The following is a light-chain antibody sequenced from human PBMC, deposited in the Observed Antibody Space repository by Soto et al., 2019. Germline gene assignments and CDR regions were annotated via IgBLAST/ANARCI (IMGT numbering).Light chain of an antibody. CDR2: GAS. Sequence: DIQLTQSPSFLSASVGDRVTITCRASQGIRSYLAWYQQRPGKAPELLIYGASTLRTGVASRFSGSGSGTEFTLTISSLQPEDFANYFCQQLNIFPPLFTFGPGTKVDIK. CDR1: QGIRSY. J-gene: IGKJ3*01. CDR3: QQLNIFPPLFT. V-gene: IGKV1-9*01.